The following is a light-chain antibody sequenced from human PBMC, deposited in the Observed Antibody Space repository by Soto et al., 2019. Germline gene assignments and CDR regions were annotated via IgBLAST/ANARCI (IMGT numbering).Light chain of an antibody. CDR3: QQYNTYST. J-gene: IGKJ5*01. Sequence: ENVLTQSPDTLSLSPGARATLSCRASQSVSSNYLAWYQQKPGQAPRLLVYGASSRATGIPDRFSGSGSGTEFTLTISSLQPDDFATYYCQQYNTYSTFGQGTRLEIK. CDR1: QSVSSNY. V-gene: IGKV3-20*01. CDR2: GAS.